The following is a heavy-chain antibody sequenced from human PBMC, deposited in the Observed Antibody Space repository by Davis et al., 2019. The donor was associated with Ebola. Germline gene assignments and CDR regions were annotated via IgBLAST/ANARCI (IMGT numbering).Heavy chain of an antibody. CDR1: GFTVSSNY. D-gene: IGHD6-19*01. CDR2: IYSGGST. V-gene: IGHV3-53*01. CDR3: ASLFYSSAPWGFDP. J-gene: IGHJ5*02. Sequence: PGGSLRLSCAASGFTVSSNYMSWVRQAPGKGLEWVSVIYSGGSTYYADSVKGRFTISRDNAKNSLYLQMNSLRAEDTAVYYCASLFYSSAPWGFDPWGQGTLVTVSS.